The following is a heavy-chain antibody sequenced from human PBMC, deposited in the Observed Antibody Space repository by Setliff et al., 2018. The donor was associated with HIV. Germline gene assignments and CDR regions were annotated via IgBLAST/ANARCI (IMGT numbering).Heavy chain of an antibody. V-gene: IGHV1-2*04. D-gene: IGHD1-26*01. CDR1: GYTFTGYY. CDR3: ARGYLISGTQKSYYMDV. CDR2: INPNSGGT. J-gene: IGHJ6*03. Sequence: ASVKVSCKASGYTFTGYYMHWVRQAPGQGLEWMGWINPNSGGTNYAQKFQGWVTITRDTSINTAYMELSSLRSEDTAVYYCARGYLISGTQKSYYMDVWGKGTTVTVSS.